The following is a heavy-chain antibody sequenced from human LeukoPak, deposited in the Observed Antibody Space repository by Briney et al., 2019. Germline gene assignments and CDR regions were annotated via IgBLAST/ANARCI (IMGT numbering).Heavy chain of an antibody. V-gene: IGHV6-1*01. Sequence: SQTLSLTCAISGDSVSSNSAAWNWIRQSPSRGLEWLGRTYYRSKWNKNYAASVKSRITINPDTSKNQLSLQLNSVTPEDTAVYYCARGYMGTTDYWGQGTLVIVSS. J-gene: IGHJ4*02. CDR1: GDSVSSNSAA. D-gene: IGHD1-7*01. CDR2: TYYRSKWNK. CDR3: ARGYMGTTDY.